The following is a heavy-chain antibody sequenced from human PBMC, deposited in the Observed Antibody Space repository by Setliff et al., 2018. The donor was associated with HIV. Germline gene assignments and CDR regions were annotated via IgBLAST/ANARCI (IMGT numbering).Heavy chain of an antibody. J-gene: IGHJ3*02. CDR1: GYTFSTYG. V-gene: IGHV1-18*01. CDR2: ISAYNGNT. Sequence: GSVKVSCKASGYTFSTYGISWVRQAPGQGLEWMGWISAYNGNTNYAQKLQGRVTVTTDTSTSTAYVERRSLRSDDTAVYYCARDRGVYCISSSCYSPVDAFDIWGQGTMVTVSS. CDR3: ARDRGVYCISSSCYSPVDAFDI. D-gene: IGHD2-2*01.